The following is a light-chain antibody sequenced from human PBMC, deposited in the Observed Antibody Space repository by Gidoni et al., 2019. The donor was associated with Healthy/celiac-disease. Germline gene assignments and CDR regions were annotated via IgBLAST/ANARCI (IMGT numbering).Light chain of an antibody. Sequence: DIQMTQSPSSLSASVGDRVTITCQASQDISNYLNWYQQKPGKAPKLLIYDASNLETGVPSRFSGSGSGTDFTFTISSLQHEDIATYYCQQYDNLLPLTFGGGTKVEIK. CDR3: QQYDNLLPLT. CDR2: DAS. V-gene: IGKV1-33*01. CDR1: QDISNY. J-gene: IGKJ4*01.